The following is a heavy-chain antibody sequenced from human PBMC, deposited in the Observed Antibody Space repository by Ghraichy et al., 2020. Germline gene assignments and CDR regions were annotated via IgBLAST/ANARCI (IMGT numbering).Heavy chain of an antibody. D-gene: IGHD3-10*01. Sequence: LSLTCAASGFAFSRNWMHWVRQAPGTGLVWVSRINYDGTSTSYADSVKGRFTIYRDNVKNTLYLQMNRLRAEDTAVYYCTTFYNYGSGVYYPAKYWGQGTLVIVSS. CDR1: GFAFSRNW. V-gene: IGHV3-74*01. CDR2: INYDGTST. J-gene: IGHJ4*02. CDR3: TTFYNYGSGVYYPAKY.